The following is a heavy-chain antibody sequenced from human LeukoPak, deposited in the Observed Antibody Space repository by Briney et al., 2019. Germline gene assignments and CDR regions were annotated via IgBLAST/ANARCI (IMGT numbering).Heavy chain of an antibody. V-gene: IGHV3-9*01. CDR2: ISWNSGSI. CDR3: AKATPYYFDY. CDR1: GFTFDDYA. Sequence: GGSLRLSCAASGFTFDDYAMHWVRQAPGKAVEWVSGISWNSGSIGYADSVKGRFTISRDNAKNSLYLQMNSLGAEDTALYYCAKATPYYFDYWGQGTLVTVSS. J-gene: IGHJ4*02.